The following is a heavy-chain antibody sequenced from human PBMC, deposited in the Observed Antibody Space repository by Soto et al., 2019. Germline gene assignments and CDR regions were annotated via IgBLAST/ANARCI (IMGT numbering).Heavy chain of an antibody. D-gene: IGHD6-19*01. CDR1: GFTFSSYA. CDR3: AKAEKSSAVAGYFDS. Sequence: SLRLSCAASGFTFSSYAMHWVRQAPGKGLEWVAVISYDGSNKYYADSVKGRFTISRDNSKNTLYLQMNSLRAEDTAVYYCAKAEKSSAVAGYFDSWGQGTLVTVSS. J-gene: IGHJ4*02. V-gene: IGHV3-30-3*01. CDR2: ISYDGSNK.